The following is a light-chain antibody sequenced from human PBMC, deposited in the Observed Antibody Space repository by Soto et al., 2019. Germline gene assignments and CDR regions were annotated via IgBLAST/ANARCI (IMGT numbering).Light chain of an antibody. J-gene: IGKJ5*01. CDR1: QDTSRS. Sequence: DTQVTQSPSFLSASVGDRVTITCRASQDTSRSLGWYQQKPGKAPKLLIYAASTLHSGVPARFSGSGSGTEFTLTISSLQPDDFATYYCQQYNTYSTFGQGTRLEIK. CDR2: AAS. V-gene: IGKV1-9*01. CDR3: QQYNTYST.